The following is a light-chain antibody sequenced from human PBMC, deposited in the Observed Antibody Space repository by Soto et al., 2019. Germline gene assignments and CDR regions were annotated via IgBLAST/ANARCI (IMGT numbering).Light chain of an antibody. J-gene: IGKJ5*01. CDR1: QSVGTY. CDR2: DAS. CDR3: QQYNNWPPIT. Sequence: EIVLTQSPATLSLSPGERAILSCRGSQSVGTYLAWYQQKPGQAPRLLIYDASNRATGIPARFSGSGSGTEFTLTISSLQSEDFAVYYCQQYNNWPPITFGQGTRLEIK. V-gene: IGKV3-11*01.